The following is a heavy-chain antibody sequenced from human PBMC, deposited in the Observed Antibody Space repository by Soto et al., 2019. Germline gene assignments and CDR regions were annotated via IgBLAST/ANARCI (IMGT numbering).Heavy chain of an antibody. CDR1: GYTFTSYD. CDR3: ARGVPRIYDSYDY. D-gene: IGHD2-15*01. V-gene: IGHV1-8*01. CDR2: MNPNSGNT. Sequence: ASVKVSCKASGYTFTSYDINWVRQATGQGLEWMGWMNPNSGNTGYAQKFQGRVTMTRNTSISTAYMELGSLRSEDTAVYYCARGVPRIYDSYDYWGQGTLVTVSS. J-gene: IGHJ4*02.